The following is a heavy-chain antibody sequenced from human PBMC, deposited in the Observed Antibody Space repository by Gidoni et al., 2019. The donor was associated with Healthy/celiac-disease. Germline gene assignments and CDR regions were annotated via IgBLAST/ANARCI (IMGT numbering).Heavy chain of an antibody. Sequence: EVQLVESGGGLVKPGGSLRLSCAASGFTFSSYSMNWVRQAPGKGLEWVSSISSSSSYIYYADSVKGRFTISRDNAKNSLYLQMNSLRAEDTAVYYCARGPTVTPTPYYFDYWGQGTLVTVSS. J-gene: IGHJ4*02. D-gene: IGHD4-17*01. CDR3: ARGPTVTPTPYYFDY. CDR2: ISSSSSYI. CDR1: GFTFSSYS. V-gene: IGHV3-21*01.